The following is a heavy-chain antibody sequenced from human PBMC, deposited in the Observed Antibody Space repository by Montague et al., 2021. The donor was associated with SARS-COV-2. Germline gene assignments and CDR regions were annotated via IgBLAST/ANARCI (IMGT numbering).Heavy chain of an antibody. J-gene: IGHJ4*02. Sequence: SLRLSCAASRFTFSTYNMNWVRQAPGKGLEWVSSISSSSNAIYYADSVKGRLTISRDNAKNSLFLQMNSLRDDDTAVYYCARRGSIGTQFDYWGQGTLVTVSS. CDR2: ISSSSNAI. CDR1: RFTFSTYN. V-gene: IGHV3-48*02. CDR3: ARRGSIGTQFDY. D-gene: IGHD3-16*01.